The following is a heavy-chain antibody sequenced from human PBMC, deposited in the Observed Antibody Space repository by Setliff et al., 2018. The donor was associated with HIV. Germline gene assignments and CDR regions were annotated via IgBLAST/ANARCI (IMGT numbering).Heavy chain of an antibody. J-gene: IGHJ4*02. D-gene: IGHD6-19*01. CDR3: ARTVLSQWLVPSDVWGVWDY. CDR2: IIPIFGTA. Sequence: SVKVSCKPSGYTFTAYGLSWVRQAPGQGLEWMGGIIPIFGTANYAQKFQGRVTITTDESTSTAYMELSSLRSEDTAVYYCARTVLSQWLVPSDVWGVWDYWGQGTLVTVSS. V-gene: IGHV1-69*05. CDR1: GYTFTAYG.